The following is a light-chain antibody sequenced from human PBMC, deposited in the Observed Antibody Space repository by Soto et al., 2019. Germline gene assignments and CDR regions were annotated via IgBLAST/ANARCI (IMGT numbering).Light chain of an antibody. V-gene: IGKV1-5*03. CDR2: KAS. CDR1: QTISSW. Sequence: DIQMTQSPSTLSGSVGDRVTITCRASQTISSWLAWYQQKPGKAPKLLIYKASTLKSGVPSRFSGSGSGTEFTLTISSLQPDDFATYYCLQYNDYWTLGQGTKVDIK. J-gene: IGKJ1*01. CDR3: LQYNDYWT.